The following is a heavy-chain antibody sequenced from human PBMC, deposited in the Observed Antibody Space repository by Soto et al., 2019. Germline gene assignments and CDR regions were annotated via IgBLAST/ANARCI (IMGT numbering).Heavy chain of an antibody. D-gene: IGHD1-1*01. V-gene: IGHV4-31*03. CDR3: ARDPMRYPTYFDY. Sequence: QVQLQESGPGLVKPSETLSLTCTVSGGSISSGGYYWSWIRQHPGKGLEWIGYIYHSGNTYYNPSLKSRVTISVETSKHQFSLKLSSVTAADTAVYYCARDPMRYPTYFDYWGQGTLVTVSS. J-gene: IGHJ4*02. CDR1: GGSISSGGYY. CDR2: IYHSGNT.